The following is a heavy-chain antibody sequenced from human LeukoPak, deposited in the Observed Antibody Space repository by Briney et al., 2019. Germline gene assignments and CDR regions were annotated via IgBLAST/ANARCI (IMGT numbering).Heavy chain of an antibody. D-gene: IGHD4-17*01. CDR1: GFTFSSYS. CDR2: ISSSSSYI. CDR3: ARDSPTTVTTSDY. J-gene: IGHJ4*02. V-gene: IGHV3-21*01. Sequence: GGSLRLSCAASGFTFSSYSMNWVRQAPGKGLEWVSSISSSSSYIYYADSVKGRFTISRDNAKYSLYLQMNSLRAEDTAVYYCARDSPTTVTTSDYWGQGTLVTVSS.